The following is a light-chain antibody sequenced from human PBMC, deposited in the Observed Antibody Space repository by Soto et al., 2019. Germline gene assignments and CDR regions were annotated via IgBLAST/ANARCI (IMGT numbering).Light chain of an antibody. CDR2: SAS. Sequence: DIQMTQSPSSLSASVGDRVTITCRASQGIRTDLGWYQQRPGKAPKRLIYSASSLQSGVPSRFSGSGSGTEFTLTISSLQPEDFATYYCLQHNSYPRTFGQGTKVDIK. CDR1: QGIRTD. J-gene: IGKJ1*01. CDR3: LQHNSYPRT. V-gene: IGKV1-17*01.